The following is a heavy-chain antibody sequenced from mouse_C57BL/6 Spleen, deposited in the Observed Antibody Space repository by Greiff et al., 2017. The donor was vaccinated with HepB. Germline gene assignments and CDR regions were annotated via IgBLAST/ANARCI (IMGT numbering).Heavy chain of an antibody. CDR3: ATDCGSSYLYAMDY. J-gene: IGHJ4*01. V-gene: IGHV5-17*01. CDR2: ISSGSSTI. D-gene: IGHD1-1*01. Sequence: EVQVVESGGGLVKPGGSLKLSCAASGFTFSDYGMHWVRQAPEKGLEWVAYISSGSSTIYYADTVKGRFTITRDTAKNTPFLQMTSLRSEDTAMYYCATDCGSSYLYAMDYWGQGTSVTVSS. CDR1: GFTFSDYG.